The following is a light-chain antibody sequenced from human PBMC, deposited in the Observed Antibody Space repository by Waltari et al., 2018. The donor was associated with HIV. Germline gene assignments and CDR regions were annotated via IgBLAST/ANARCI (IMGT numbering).Light chain of an antibody. CDR2: RNN. J-gene: IGLJ3*02. CDR3: ATWDDSLSVLWV. CDR1: SSNIGSNY. V-gene: IGLV1-47*01. Sequence: QSVLTQPPSASGTPGQRVTISCSGSSSNIGSNYVYWYQQLPGTAPKILIYRNNRRPAGVADRFSGAKAGPSASLASSGLRSEDEADYYCATWDDSLSVLWVFGGGTKLTVL.